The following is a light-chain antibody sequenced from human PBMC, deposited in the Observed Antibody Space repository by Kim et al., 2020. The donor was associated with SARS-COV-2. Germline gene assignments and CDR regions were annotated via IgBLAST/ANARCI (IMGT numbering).Light chain of an antibody. CDR1: SSDVGGYNY. Sequence: QSALTQPASVSGSPGQSITISCTGSSSDVGGYNYVSWYQQHPGKAPKLMIYDVSKRPSGVSNRFSGSKSGNTASLTISGLQAEDEADYYCSSYTSSNTPFGGGTQLTVL. CDR3: SSYTSSNTP. V-gene: IGLV2-14*01. CDR2: DVS. J-gene: IGLJ2*01.